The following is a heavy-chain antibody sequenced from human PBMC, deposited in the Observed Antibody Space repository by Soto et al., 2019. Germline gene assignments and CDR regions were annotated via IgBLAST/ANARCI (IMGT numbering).Heavy chain of an antibody. J-gene: IGHJ4*02. CDR2: IIPIFGTA. V-gene: IGHV1-69*13. CDR1: GGTFSSYA. CDR3: ARDKFVVRGGIISSPSQHSFDY. D-gene: IGHD3-10*01. Sequence: SVKVSCKASGGTFSSYAISWVRQAPGQGLEWMGGIIPIFGTANYAQKFQGRVTITADESTSTAYMELSSLRSEDTAVYYCARDKFVVRGGIISSPSQHSFDYWGQETWVTVSS.